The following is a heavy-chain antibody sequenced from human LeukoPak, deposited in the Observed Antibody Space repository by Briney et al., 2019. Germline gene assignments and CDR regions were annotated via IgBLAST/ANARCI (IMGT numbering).Heavy chain of an antibody. Sequence: PGGSLRLSCAGSGFTFSSNPLSWVRQAPGKGLEWVSAINPSGGNTYYADSVRGRFTISRDNSKNTLYLQMNTPRAEDTAVYYCATTKQARRYFDYWGQGTLVTVSS. CDR3: ATTKQARRYFDY. D-gene: IGHD1-1*01. CDR1: GFTFSSNP. J-gene: IGHJ4*02. CDR2: INPSGGNT. V-gene: IGHV3-23*01.